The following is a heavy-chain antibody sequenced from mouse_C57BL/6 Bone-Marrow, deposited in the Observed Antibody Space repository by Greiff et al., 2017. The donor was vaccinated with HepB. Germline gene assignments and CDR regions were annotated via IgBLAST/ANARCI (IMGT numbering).Heavy chain of an antibody. D-gene: IGHD3-2*02. J-gene: IGHJ2*01. CDR3: AKDSSGYFDY. CDR2: IDPSDSYT. V-gene: IGHV1-50*01. Sequence: QVQLKQPGAELVKPGASVKLSCKASGYTFTSYWMQWVKQRPGQGLEWIGEIDPSDSYTNYNQKFKGKATLTVDTSSSPAYMQLSSLTSEDSAVYYCAKDSSGYFDYWGQGTTLTVSS. CDR1: GYTFTSYW.